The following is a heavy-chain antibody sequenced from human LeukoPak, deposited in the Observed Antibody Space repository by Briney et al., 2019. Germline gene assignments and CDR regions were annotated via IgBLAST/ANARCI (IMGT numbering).Heavy chain of an antibody. J-gene: IGHJ4*02. CDR2: IKQDGNEK. V-gene: IGHV3-7*05. CDR1: GFTLSSFW. D-gene: IGHD3-10*01. CDR3: ATIKVRANNYDTDGFEY. Sequence: GGSLRLSCAASGFTLSSFWMSWVRQAPGKGLEWVANIKQDGNEKYYADSVKGRFTISRDNAKSSLYLQMNSLRAEDTAVYYCATIKVRANNYDTDGFEYWGQGTLVTVSS.